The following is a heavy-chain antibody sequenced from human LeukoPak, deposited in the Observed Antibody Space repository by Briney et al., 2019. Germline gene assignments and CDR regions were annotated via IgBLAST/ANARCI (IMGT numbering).Heavy chain of an antibody. CDR3: ARDLGFSWGAGWFDP. CDR2: IYYSGST. D-gene: IGHD3-16*01. Sequence: SETLSLTCTVSGGSISSGGYYWSWIRQYPGKGLEWIGYIYYSGSTYYNPSLKSRVTISVDTSKNQFSLKLSSVTAADTAVYYCARDLGFSWGAGWFDPWGQGTLVTVSS. V-gene: IGHV4-31*03. CDR1: GGSISSGGYY. J-gene: IGHJ5*02.